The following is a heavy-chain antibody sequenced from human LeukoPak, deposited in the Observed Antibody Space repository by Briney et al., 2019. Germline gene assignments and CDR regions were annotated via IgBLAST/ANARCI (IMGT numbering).Heavy chain of an antibody. J-gene: IGHJ4*01. CDR2: ISSSSSTI. CDR1: DLTFSNYE. Sequence: PGGSLRLSCTSSDLTFSNYEMHWVRQAPGKGLDWVSYISSSSSTIYYADSAEGRFTISRDNAKNSLYLQMNSLRAEDTAIYYCARGRYDFWSGPRAYYFDYWAKEPWSPSPQ. V-gene: IGHV3-48*03. CDR3: ARGRYDFWSGPRAYYFDY. D-gene: IGHD3-3*01.